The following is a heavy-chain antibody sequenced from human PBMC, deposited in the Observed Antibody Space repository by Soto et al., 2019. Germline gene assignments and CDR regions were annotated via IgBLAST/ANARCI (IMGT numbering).Heavy chain of an antibody. J-gene: IGHJ4*02. V-gene: IGHV3-66*01. Sequence: EVQLVESGGGLVQPGGSLRLSCAASGFTVNSDYMTWVRQAPGKGLEGVSVIYSGGSTYYTDSVKGRFTISRDNSKNTLYLQMNSLRAEDTAVYYCARAPLYGGQAYWGQGTLVTVSS. CDR2: IYSGGST. CDR3: ARAPLYGGQAY. CDR1: GFTVNSDY. D-gene: IGHD4-17*01.